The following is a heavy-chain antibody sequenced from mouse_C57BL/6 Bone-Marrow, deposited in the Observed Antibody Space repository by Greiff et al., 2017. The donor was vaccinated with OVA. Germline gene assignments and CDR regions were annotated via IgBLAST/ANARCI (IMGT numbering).Heavy chain of an antibody. V-gene: IGHV1-15*01. CDR2: IDPETGGT. Sequence: VQLQQSGAELVRPGASVTLSCKASGYTFSDYEMHWVKQTPGQGLEWIGGIDPETGGTAYNEKFKGKATLTAEKSSSTAYMQLSSLTSEDSAVYFCASAVPPFSYDYDDYWGQGTTLTVSS. D-gene: IGHD2-4*01. J-gene: IGHJ2*01. CDR3: ASAVPPFSYDYDDY. CDR1: GYTFSDYE.